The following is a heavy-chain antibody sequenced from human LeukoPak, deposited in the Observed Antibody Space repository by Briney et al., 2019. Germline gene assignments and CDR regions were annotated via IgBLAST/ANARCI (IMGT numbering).Heavy chain of an antibody. CDR3: ARAHRYDFWSGYYLLGKFDY. CDR1: GGTFSSYA. CDR2: IIPIFGTA. J-gene: IGHJ4*02. Sequence: GASVKVSCKASGGTFSSYAISWVRQAPGQGLEWMGGIIPIFGTANYAQKFQGRVTITADESTSTAYIELSSLRSEDTAVYYCARAHRYDFWSGYYLLGKFDYWGQGTLVTVSS. D-gene: IGHD3-3*01. V-gene: IGHV1-69*13.